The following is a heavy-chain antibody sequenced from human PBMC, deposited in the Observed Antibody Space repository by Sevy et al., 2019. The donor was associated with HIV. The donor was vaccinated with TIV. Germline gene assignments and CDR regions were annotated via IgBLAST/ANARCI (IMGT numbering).Heavy chain of an antibody. V-gene: IGHV1-69*11. CDR3: AVQDCSGGSCFALGFEY. D-gene: IGHD2-15*01. J-gene: IGHJ4*02. CDR2: IIPFIGST. CDR1: GGTFSNYA. Sequence: ASVKVSCKASGGTFSNYAINWVRQAPGQGLEWMGRIIPFIGSTNYAQKFPGRVTFTADDSTSTLYMEVRRLRSEDTAVYYCAVQDCSGGSCFALGFEYWGQGSLVTVSS.